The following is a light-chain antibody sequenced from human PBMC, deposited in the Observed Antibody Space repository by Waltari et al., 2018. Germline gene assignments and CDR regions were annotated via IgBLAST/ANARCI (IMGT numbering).Light chain of an antibody. CDR1: QSVSSSW. CDR3: QQYGDSVYT. J-gene: IGKJ2*01. V-gene: IGKV3-20*01. CDR2: GAS. Sequence: EVVLPQSPGTLSLSPGERAILSCRASQSVSSSWLSWYQQKPGQAPRLVSYGASSRATGVPDRFSGSGSGTDFTLTIIRLEPEDFAVYYCQQYGDSVYTFGQGTKLEIK.